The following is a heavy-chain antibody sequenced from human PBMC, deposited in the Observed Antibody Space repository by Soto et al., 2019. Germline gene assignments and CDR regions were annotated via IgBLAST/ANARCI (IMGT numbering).Heavy chain of an antibody. Sequence: QVQLVQSGAEVKKPGSSVKVSCKASGGTFSSYAISWVRQAPGQGLEWMGGIIPIFGTANYAQKFQGRVTITADESTSTAYMELRSLRSEAKAVYYSARGRAPSRGKYYFDYWGQGTLVTVSS. D-gene: IGHD6-13*01. CDR1: GGTFSSYA. CDR2: IIPIFGTA. V-gene: IGHV1-69*01. CDR3: ARGRAPSRGKYYFDY. J-gene: IGHJ4*02.